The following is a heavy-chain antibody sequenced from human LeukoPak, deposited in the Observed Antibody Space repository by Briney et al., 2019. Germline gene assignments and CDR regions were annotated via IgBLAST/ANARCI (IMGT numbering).Heavy chain of an antibody. D-gene: IGHD3-10*01. Sequence: GGSLRLSCAASGFTFSDYYMSWLRQAPGKGLEWVSYISSSGRTISYTDSVKGRFTISRDNAKNSLYLQMNSLRAEDTAVYYCARGGVRGSGRNWFDPWGQGTLVTVSS. CDR3: ARGGVRGSGRNWFDP. CDR2: ISSSGRTI. CDR1: GFTFSDYY. V-gene: IGHV3-11*01. J-gene: IGHJ5*02.